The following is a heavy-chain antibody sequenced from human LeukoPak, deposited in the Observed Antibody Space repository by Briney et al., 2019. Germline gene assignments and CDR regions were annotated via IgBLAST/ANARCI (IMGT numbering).Heavy chain of an antibody. CDR1: GFTFDDYV. Sequence: GGSLRLSCAASGFTFDDYVMHWVRQAPGKGLEWVSLISWDGGSTHYADSVKGRFTISRDNSKNSLYLQMNSLRPEDTALYYCGKGSGSILGHCSGGGCYPDYWGQGTLVTVSS. J-gene: IGHJ4*02. CDR2: ISWDGGST. D-gene: IGHD2-15*01. CDR3: GKGSGSILGHCSGGGCYPDY. V-gene: IGHV3-43D*03.